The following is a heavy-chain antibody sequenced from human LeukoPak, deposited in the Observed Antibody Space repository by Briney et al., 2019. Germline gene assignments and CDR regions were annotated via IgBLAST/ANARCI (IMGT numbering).Heavy chain of an antibody. V-gene: IGHV4-59*01. CDR3: ARYGLRVKPSNYDSSGPYYYMDV. J-gene: IGHJ6*03. Sequence: PSETLSLTCTVAGGSISGYYWSWIRQPPGKGLEWIGYIYYSGSTNYNPSLKSRVTISVDTSKNQFSLKLSSVTAADTAVYYCARYGLRVKPSNYDSSGPYYYMDVWGKGTTVTVSS. CDR1: GGSISGYY. CDR2: IYYSGST. D-gene: IGHD3-22*01.